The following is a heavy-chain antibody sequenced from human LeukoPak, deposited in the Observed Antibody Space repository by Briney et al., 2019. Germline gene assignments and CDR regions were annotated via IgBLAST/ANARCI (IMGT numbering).Heavy chain of an antibody. CDR1: GYTFTSYY. J-gene: IGHJ4*02. Sequence: GASVKVSCKASGYTFTSYYMHWVRQAPGQGLEWMGIINPSGGSTSYAQKFQGRVTMTRDTATSTVYMELSSPRSEDTAVYYCARVAVWFGESKHYYFDYWGQGTLVTVSS. D-gene: IGHD3-10*01. V-gene: IGHV1-46*01. CDR3: ARVAVWFGESKHYYFDY. CDR2: INPSGGST.